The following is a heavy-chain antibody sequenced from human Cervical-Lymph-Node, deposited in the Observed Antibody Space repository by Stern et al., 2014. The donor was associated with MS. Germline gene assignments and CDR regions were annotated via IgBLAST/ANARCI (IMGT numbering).Heavy chain of an antibody. CDR1: GFTFNNYA. CDR3: ARERTPVPSNPFDI. Sequence: QVQLVESGGDVVQPGRSLRLSCAASGFTFNNYAIHWVRQAPGKGLEWVSLISYDGGQEYYTDSVKGRFTISRDNSKSTVYLQMNSLRPDDTAVYFCARERTPVPSNPFDIWGQGTMVTVSS. CDR2: ISYDGGQE. J-gene: IGHJ3*02. V-gene: IGHV3-30-3*01. D-gene: IGHD1-14*01.